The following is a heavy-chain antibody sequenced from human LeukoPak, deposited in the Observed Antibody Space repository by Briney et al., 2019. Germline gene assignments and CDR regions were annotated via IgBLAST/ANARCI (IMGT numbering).Heavy chain of an antibody. V-gene: IGHV4-59*11. Sequence: PSETLSLTCSVSGVTINTLLWGRIRQPPGKGLEWIGYVYYTGITNYNPSLKSRVSISLDTSKNQFSLRLNSVTAAETAVYYCARLNKCVFDIWGQGTMVTVSS. CDR3: ARLNKCVFDI. D-gene: IGHD1/OR15-1a*01. J-gene: IGHJ3*02. CDR2: VYYTGIT. CDR1: GVTINTLL.